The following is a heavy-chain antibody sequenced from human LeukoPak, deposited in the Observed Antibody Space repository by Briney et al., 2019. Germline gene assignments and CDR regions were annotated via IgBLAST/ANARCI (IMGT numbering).Heavy chain of an antibody. V-gene: IGHV3-23*01. CDR2: ISGSGGST. CDR1: GFTFSSYA. CDR3: AKEGHRYYDSSGYYPY. Sequence: GGSLRLSCAASGFTFSSYAMSWVRQAPGKGLEWVSAISGSGGSTYYADSVKGRFTISRDNSKNTLYLQMNSLRAEDTAVYYCAKEGHRYYDSSGYYPYWGQGTLVTVSS. J-gene: IGHJ4*02. D-gene: IGHD3-22*01.